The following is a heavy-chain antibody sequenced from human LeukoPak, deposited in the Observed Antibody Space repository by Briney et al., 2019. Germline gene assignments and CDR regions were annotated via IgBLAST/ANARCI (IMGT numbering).Heavy chain of an antibody. Sequence: SETLSLTCTVSGGSISSYYWSWIRQPPGKGLEWIGYIYYSGSTNYNPSLKSRVTISVDTSKNQFSLKLSSVTAADTAVYYCARDAYYYGSGSYSPFQHWGQGTLVTVSS. CDR2: IYYSGST. CDR3: ARDAYYYGSGSYSPFQH. CDR1: GGSISSYY. J-gene: IGHJ1*01. V-gene: IGHV4-59*12. D-gene: IGHD3-10*01.